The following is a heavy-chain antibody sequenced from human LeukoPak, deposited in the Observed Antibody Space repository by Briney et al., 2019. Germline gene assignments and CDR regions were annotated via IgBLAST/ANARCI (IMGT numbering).Heavy chain of an antibody. CDR3: AKIPLSITMVRGSPKYYYYGMDV. Sequence: GGSLRLSCAASGFTVSSNYMSWVRQAPVKGLEWVSVIYSGGSTYYADSVKGRFTISRDNSKNTLYLQMNSLRAEDTAVYYCAKIPLSITMVRGSPKYYYYGMDVWGQGTTVTVSS. CDR2: IYSGGST. D-gene: IGHD3-10*01. V-gene: IGHV3-53*01. CDR1: GFTVSSNY. J-gene: IGHJ6*02.